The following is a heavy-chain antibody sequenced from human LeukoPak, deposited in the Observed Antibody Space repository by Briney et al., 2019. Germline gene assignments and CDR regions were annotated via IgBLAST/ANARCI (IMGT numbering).Heavy chain of an antibody. CDR2: IYSGGST. V-gene: IGHV3-53*01. Sequence: GGSLRLSCAASGFTFSSYAMSWVRQAPGKGLEWVSVIYSGGSTYYADSVKGRFTISRDNSENTLYLQMNSRRAEDTAVYYCAGRYSSGYYQHWGQGTLVTVSS. CDR1: GFTFSSYA. D-gene: IGHD6-19*01. CDR3: AGRYSSGYYQH. J-gene: IGHJ1*01.